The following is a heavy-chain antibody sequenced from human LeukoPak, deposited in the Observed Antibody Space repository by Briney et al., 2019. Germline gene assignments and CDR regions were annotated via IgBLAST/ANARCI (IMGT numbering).Heavy chain of an antibody. Sequence: SETLSLSCAVYGGSFSSYYWNWIRQPPGKGLEWIGEINHSGSTNYNPSLKSRVTISVDTSKKQFSLKLSSVTAADTAVYYCARVHVHRKWFDPWGQGTLVTVSS. CDR3: ARVHVHRKWFDP. V-gene: IGHV4-34*01. CDR2: INHSGST. J-gene: IGHJ5*02. CDR1: GGSFSSYY.